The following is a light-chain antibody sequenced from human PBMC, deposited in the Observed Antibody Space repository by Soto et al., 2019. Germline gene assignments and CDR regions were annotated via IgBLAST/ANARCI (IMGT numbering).Light chain of an antibody. CDR2: VAS. Sequence: EIVLTQSPGTLSLSPGERATLSCRASQSVSNNYLAWYHQKPGRAPRLVISVASSRATGIPDRFSGSGSGTAFTLTISRLEPEDFAVYYCQQYGTTPWTFGQGTTVEFK. V-gene: IGKV3-20*01. J-gene: IGKJ1*01. CDR1: QSVSNNY. CDR3: QQYGTTPWT.